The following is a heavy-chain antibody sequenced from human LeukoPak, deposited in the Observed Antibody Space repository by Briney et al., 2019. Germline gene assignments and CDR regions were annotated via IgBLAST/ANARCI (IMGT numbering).Heavy chain of an antibody. J-gene: IGHJ4*02. CDR3: AKGYCDSSGYSFGDY. V-gene: IGHV3-23*01. CDR2: ISGSGGST. CDR1: GFTFSSYA. D-gene: IGHD3-22*01. Sequence: HPGGPLRLSCASSGFTFSSYAMSWARPAPGQGLEWGSAISGSGGSTYYADSVQGRFTIPRGNSKNTLYLQINSLRAEDTAVYYCAKGYCDSSGYSFGDYWGQGTLVTVSS.